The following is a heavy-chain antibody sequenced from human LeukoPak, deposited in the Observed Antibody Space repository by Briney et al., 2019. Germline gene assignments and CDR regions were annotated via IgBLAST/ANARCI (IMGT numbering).Heavy chain of an antibody. D-gene: IGHD4-23*01. V-gene: IGHV1-8*01. CDR1: GYTFTSYD. J-gene: IGHJ4*02. Sequence: ASVKVSCKASGYTFTSYDINWVRQATGQGLEWMGWMNPNSGNTGYAQKFQGRVTMTRNTSISTAYMELSSPRSGDTAVYYCARDKGNYGGNWSVSDWGQGTLVTVSS. CDR3: ARDKGNYGGNWSVSD. CDR2: MNPNSGNT.